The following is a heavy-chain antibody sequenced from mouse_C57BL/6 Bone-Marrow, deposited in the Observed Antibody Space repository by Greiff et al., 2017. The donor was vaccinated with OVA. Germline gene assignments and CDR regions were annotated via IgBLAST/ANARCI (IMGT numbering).Heavy chain of an antibody. CDR1: GYTFTDYY. CDR3: ARWRYGLQ. Sequence: VQLQQSGPELVKPGASVKISCKASGYTFTDYYMNWVKQSHGKSLEWIGDINPNNGGTSYNQKFKGKATLTVDKSSSTAYMELRSLTSEDSAVYYCARWRYGLQRGQGTLVTVSA. CDR2: INPNNGGT. V-gene: IGHV1-26*01. J-gene: IGHJ3*01. D-gene: IGHD2-10*02.